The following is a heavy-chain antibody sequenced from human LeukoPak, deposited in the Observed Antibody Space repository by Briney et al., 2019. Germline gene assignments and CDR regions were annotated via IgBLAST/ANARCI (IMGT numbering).Heavy chain of an antibody. CDR3: AKAVVRLAPFDI. J-gene: IGHJ3*02. V-gene: IGHV3-30-3*01. CDR1: GFSFSTYT. D-gene: IGHD3-10*01. Sequence: GGSLRLSCTASGFSFSTYTMHWVRQAPGKGLEWVAVISYDGSNKYYADSVKGRFTISRDNSKNTLYLQMNSLRAEDTAVYYCAKAVVRLAPFDIWGQGTMVTVSS. CDR2: ISYDGSNK.